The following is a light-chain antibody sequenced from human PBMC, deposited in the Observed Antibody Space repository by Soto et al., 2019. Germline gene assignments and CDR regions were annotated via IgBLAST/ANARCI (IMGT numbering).Light chain of an antibody. V-gene: IGLV2-18*02. CDR1: SSDVGSYNR. CDR3: SSFTSSNTWV. J-gene: IGLJ3*02. Sequence: QSALTQPPSVSGSPGQSVTISCTGTSSDVGSYNRVSWYQQPPGTAPKLMIYEVSNRPSGVPDRFFGSKSGNTASLTISGLQAEDEADYYCSSFTSSNTWVFGGGTKLTGL. CDR2: EVS.